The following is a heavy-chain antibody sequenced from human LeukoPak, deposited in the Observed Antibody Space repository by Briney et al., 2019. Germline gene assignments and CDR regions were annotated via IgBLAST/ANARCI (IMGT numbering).Heavy chain of an antibody. CDR1: GFTFSSYA. D-gene: IGHD3-3*01. CDR3: ASPEKTYYDFWTRFWAFDI. Sequence: GGSLRLSCAASGFTFSSYAMHWVRQAPGKGLEWVAVISYDGSNKYYADSVKGRFTISRDNSKNTLYLQMNSLRAEDTAVYYCASPEKTYYDFWTRFWAFDIWGQGTMVTVSS. CDR2: ISYDGSNK. V-gene: IGHV3-30-3*01. J-gene: IGHJ3*02.